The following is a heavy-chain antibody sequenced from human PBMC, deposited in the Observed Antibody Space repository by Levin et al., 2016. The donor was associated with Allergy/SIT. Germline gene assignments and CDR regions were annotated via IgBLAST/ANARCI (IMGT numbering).Heavy chain of an antibody. D-gene: IGHD4-23*01. CDR1: GGSLSDQY. J-gene: IGHJ2*01. CDR2: INHSGTT. CDR3: ARYGNAWGFPYWYFNL. V-gene: IGHV4-34*01. Sequence: SETLSLTCGVYGGSLSDQYWTWLRQPPGKGLEWIGEINHSGTTNSNPSLKSRVTISMDTSKNEFSLKLTSVTAADMGVYYCARYGNAWGFPYWYFNLWGRGTLVAVSS.